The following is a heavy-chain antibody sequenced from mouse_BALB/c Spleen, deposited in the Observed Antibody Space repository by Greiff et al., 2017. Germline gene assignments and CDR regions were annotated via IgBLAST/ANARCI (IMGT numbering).Heavy chain of an antibody. Sequence: EVQLQQSGGGLVQPGGSRKLSCAASGFTFSSFGMHWVRQAPEKGLEWVAYISSGSSTIYYADTVKGRFTISRDNPKNTLFLQMTSLRSEDTAMYYCARGDYDYDWGTWFAYWGQGTLVTVSA. J-gene: IGHJ3*01. CDR1: GFTFSSFG. CDR3: ARGDYDYDWGTWFAY. CDR2: ISSGSSTI. D-gene: IGHD2-4*01. V-gene: IGHV5-17*02.